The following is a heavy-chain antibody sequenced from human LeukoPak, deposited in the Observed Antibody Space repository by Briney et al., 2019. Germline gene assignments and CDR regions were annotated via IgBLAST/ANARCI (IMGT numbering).Heavy chain of an antibody. CDR3: AGDKVVGATYFDY. CDR2: IKQDGGEK. J-gene: IGHJ4*02. D-gene: IGHD1-26*01. Sequence: PGESLRLSCAGSGFTFSSHWMSWVRQAPGKGPEWVANIKQDGGEKYYVDSVKGRFTISRDNAKNSLYLQMNSLRAEDTAVYYCAGDKVVGATYFDYWGQGILVTVSS. V-gene: IGHV3-7*01. CDR1: GFTFSSHW.